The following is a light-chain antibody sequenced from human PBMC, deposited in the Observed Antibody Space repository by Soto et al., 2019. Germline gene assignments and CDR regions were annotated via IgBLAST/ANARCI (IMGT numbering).Light chain of an antibody. V-gene: IGKV3-20*01. J-gene: IGKJ2*01. CDR2: EAS. CDR1: HSVTSSY. CDR3: QQYGSSPPYT. Sequence: EIVLTQSPGTLSLSPGERATLSCRASHSVTSSYLAWYQHKPGQAPGLLIYEASSRATGIPDRFSGSGSGTDFTLTISRLEPEDFAVYYCQQYGSSPPYTFGQGTKLEIK.